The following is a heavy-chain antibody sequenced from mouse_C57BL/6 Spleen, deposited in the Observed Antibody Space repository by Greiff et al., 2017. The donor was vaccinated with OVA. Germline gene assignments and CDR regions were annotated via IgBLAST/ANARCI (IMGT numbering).Heavy chain of an antibody. V-gene: IGHV1-69*01. Sequence: VQLQQPGAELVMPGASVKLSCKASGYTFTSYWMHWVKQRPGQGLEWIGEIDPSDSYTNYNQKFKGKSTLTVDKSSSTAYMQLSSLTSEDSAVYYCARQDYYGSSSYAMDYWGQGTSVTVSS. CDR1: GYTFTSYW. CDR2: IDPSDSYT. CDR3: ARQDYYGSSSYAMDY. J-gene: IGHJ4*01. D-gene: IGHD1-1*01.